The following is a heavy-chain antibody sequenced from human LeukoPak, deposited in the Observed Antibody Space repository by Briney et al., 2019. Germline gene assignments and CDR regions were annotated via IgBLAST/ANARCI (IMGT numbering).Heavy chain of an antibody. J-gene: IGHJ4*02. CDR1: GITFSSYW. Sequence: GGSLRLSCAASGITFSSYWMHWVRQAPGKGLVWVSRISSDGSTTSYADSVKGRFTISRDNAKNTLYLQMSSLRAEDTAVYYCARRGGSYNDYWGQGTLVTVSS. CDR3: ARRGGSYNDY. CDR2: ISSDGSTT. V-gene: IGHV3-74*01. D-gene: IGHD1-26*01.